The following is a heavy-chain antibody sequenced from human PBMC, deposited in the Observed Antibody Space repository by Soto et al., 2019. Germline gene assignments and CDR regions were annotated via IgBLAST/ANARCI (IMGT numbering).Heavy chain of an antibody. CDR2: MNPNSGHT. CDR3: ARTTRSGYSGAWSPFDY. D-gene: IGHD6-19*01. J-gene: IGHJ4*02. CDR1: GYPFTSYD. Sequence: GASVKVSCKTSGYPFTSYDINWVRQATGQGLEWMGWMNPNSGHTGYAEKFLGRVTMTSNTSITTAYMELSSLRSDDTAAYYCARTTRSGYSGAWSPFDYWGQGTLVTVSS. V-gene: IGHV1-8*01.